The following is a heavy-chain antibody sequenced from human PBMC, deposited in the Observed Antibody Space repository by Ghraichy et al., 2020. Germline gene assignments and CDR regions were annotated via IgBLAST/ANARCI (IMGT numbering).Heavy chain of an antibody. V-gene: IGHV3-7*01. CDR1: GFTFRSYW. CDR3: ASGNVFNM. Sequence: GSLRLSCVVSGFTFRSYWMSWVRQAPGKGLEWVANINQDGSEKHYVDSVKGRFTISRDNAKNSLYLQMSTLRAEDTAVYYCASGNVFNMWGQGTMVTVSS. CDR2: INQDGSEK. J-gene: IGHJ3*02.